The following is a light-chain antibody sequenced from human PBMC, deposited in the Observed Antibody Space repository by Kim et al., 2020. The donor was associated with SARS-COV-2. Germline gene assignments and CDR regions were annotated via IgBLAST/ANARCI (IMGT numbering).Light chain of an antibody. CDR2: EDN. J-gene: IGLJ2*01. CDR3: QSYDSSNHVV. CDR1: SGSIASNY. Sequence: NTVTISCTRSSGSIASNYVRWYQQRPGSAPTTVIYEDNQRPSGVPDRFSGSIDSSSNSASLTISGLKTEDEADYYCQSYDSSNHVVFGGGTQLTVL. V-gene: IGLV6-57*03.